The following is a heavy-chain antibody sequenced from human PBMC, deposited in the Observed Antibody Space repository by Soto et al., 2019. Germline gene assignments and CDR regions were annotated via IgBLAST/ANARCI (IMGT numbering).Heavy chain of an antibody. CDR1: GFSFKSYA. V-gene: IGHV3-23*01. J-gene: IGHJ5*02. D-gene: IGHD6-19*01. CDR2: ISESGDST. CDR3: VGGSGWHSYFDP. Sequence: PGGSLRLSCVASGFSFKSYAMSWVRQAPGKGREWVSGISESGDSTIYADSVKGRFAISRDNSKNTLYLEMHSLRADDTAVYSCVGGSGWHSYFDPWGQGTLVTVSS.